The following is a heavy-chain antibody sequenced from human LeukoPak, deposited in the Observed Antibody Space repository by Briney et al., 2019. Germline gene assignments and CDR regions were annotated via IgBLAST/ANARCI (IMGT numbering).Heavy chain of an antibody. Sequence: GGSLRLSCAASGFTYSSYAMSWVRQPPGRGREGVSAINGSGGSTYYADSLKGRFTISRDNSNNTLYLQMTSMRAEDTAVYYCAKDPRPLRFLEWLGDYWGQGTLVTVSS. D-gene: IGHD3-3*01. CDR3: AKDPRPLRFLEWLGDY. CDR1: GFTYSSYA. V-gene: IGHV3-23*01. J-gene: IGHJ4*02. CDR2: INGSGGST.